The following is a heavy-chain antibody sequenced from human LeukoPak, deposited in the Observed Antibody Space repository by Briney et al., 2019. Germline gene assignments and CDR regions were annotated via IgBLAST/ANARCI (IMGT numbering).Heavy chain of an antibody. D-gene: IGHD1-26*01. V-gene: IGHV1-18*01. CDR2: ISAYNDNT. J-gene: IGHJ6*02. Sequence: VASVKVSCKASGGTFSSYAISWVRQAPGQGLEWMGWISAYNDNTNYAQKLQGRVTMTTDTSTSTAYMELRSLRSDDTAVHYCARDHDGTGYYGMDVWGQGTTVTVSS. CDR3: ARDHDGTGYYGMDV. CDR1: GGTFSSYA.